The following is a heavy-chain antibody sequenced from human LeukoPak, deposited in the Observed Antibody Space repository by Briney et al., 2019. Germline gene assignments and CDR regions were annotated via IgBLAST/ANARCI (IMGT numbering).Heavy chain of an antibody. J-gene: IGHJ6*04. CDR1: GFTFSSCE. D-gene: IGHD3-10*02. CDR3: AELGITMIGGV. CDR2: ISSSGSTI. Sequence: GGSLRLSCAASGFTFSSCEMNWVRQAPGKGLEWVSYISSSGSTIYYADSVRGRFTISRDNVKNSLYLQMNSLRAEDTAVYYCAELGITMIGGVWGKGTTVTISS. V-gene: IGHV3-48*03.